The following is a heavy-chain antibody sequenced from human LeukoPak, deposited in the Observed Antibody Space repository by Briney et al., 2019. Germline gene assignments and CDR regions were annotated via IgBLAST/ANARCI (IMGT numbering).Heavy chain of an antibody. J-gene: IGHJ4*02. V-gene: IGHV1-2*02. D-gene: IGHD6-19*01. CDR1: GYTLTDYY. Sequence: ASVKVSCRASGYTLTDYYMSWVRQAPGQGLECMGWINPNSGGTNYAQTFQGRVTITRDTSISTAYMELSRLRSDDTAIYYCARCHTSGWYGERYYFDYWGQGTLVTVSS. CDR3: ARCHTSGWYGERYYFDY. CDR2: INPNSGGT.